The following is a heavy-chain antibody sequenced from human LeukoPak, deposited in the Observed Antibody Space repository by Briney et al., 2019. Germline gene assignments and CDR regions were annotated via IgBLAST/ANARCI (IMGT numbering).Heavy chain of an antibody. V-gene: IGHV3-7*03. J-gene: IGHJ4*02. CDR2: IKQDGSEK. Sequence: GGSLRLSCAASGFTFSSYAMSWVRQAPGKGLEWVANIKQDGSEKYYVDSVKGRFTISRDNAKNSLYLQINSLRVEDTAIYYCAKAPMEDSWYIHFDFWGQGTLVAVSS. D-gene: IGHD6-13*01. CDR1: GFTFSSYA. CDR3: AKAPMEDSWYIHFDF.